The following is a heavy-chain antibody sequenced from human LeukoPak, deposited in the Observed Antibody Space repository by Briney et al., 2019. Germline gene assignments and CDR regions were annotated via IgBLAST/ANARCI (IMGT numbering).Heavy chain of an antibody. Sequence: GGSRRLACVVSEFIFSSYAMSCVRHAPRSGLEWVSAISGSGKNTYYADSVKGRFSITRDNSKNTLYLQMNSLRAEDTAVYYCAKDWEAVAGTATGIDYWGQGTLVTVSS. CDR3: AKDWEAVAGTATGIDY. V-gene: IGHV3-23*01. J-gene: IGHJ4*02. CDR2: ISGSGKNT. CDR1: EFIFSSYA. D-gene: IGHD6-19*01.